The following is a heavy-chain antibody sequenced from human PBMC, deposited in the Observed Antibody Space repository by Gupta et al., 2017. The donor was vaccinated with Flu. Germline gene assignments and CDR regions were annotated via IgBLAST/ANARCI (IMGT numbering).Heavy chain of an antibody. CDR1: GFTFSTYA. CDR2: IWNDGSNK. J-gene: IGHJ6*03. V-gene: IGHV3-33*01. D-gene: IGHD2-2*01. Sequence: QEHLVESGGGVVQPGTSLTPSCAASGFTFSTYAMYWVRQAQGKGLGWVALIWNDGSNKYHVDSVKGRFTISRDNSKSTLYLQMNSLRAEDTAVYYCARNGYCTSTSCSFYMDVWGKGTTVTVSS. CDR3: ARNGYCTSTSCSFYMDV.